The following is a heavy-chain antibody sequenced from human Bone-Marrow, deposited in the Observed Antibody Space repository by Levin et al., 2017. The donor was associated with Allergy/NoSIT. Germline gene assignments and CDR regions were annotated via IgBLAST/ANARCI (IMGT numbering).Heavy chain of an antibody. J-gene: IGHJ6*04. V-gene: IGHV3-53*01. CDR1: GFTVSSIH. CDR3: ARDSSTLGSGMDV. CDR2: IYTGGFT. Sequence: PGGSLRLSCAAPGFTVSSIHMSWVRQAPGKGLEWVSFIYTGGFTYYADSVRGRFTISRDNSKHTVYLQMNSVRAEDTAVYYCARDSSTLGSGMDVWGEGTTVTVSS. D-gene: IGHD6-13*01.